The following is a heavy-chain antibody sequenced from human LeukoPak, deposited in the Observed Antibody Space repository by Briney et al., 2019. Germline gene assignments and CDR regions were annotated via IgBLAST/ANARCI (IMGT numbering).Heavy chain of an antibody. CDR2: IYDSGST. V-gene: IGHV4-59*08. J-gene: IGHJ4*02. D-gene: IGHD4-17*01. CDR1: GGSISSYY. Sequence: SETLSLTCTVSGGSISSYYWSWIRQPPGKGLEWIGYIYDSGSTNYNPSLKSRVTISVDTSKNQFSLKLSSVTAADTAVYYCARTTVTVSHFDYWGQGTLVTVSS. CDR3: ARTTVTVSHFDY.